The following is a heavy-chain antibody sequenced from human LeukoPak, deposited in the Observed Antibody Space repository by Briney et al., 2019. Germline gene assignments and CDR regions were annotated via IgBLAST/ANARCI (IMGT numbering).Heavy chain of an antibody. CDR1: GYIFTNYY. J-gene: IGHJ6*02. CDR2: ISAYNGNT. V-gene: IGHV1-18*04. D-gene: IGHD6-13*01. Sequence: ASVKVSCKASGYIFTNYYMHWVRQAPGQGLEWMGWISAYNGNTNYAQKLQGRVTMTTDTSTSTAYMELRSLRSDDTAVYYCASTIAAAPYYGMDVWGQGTTVTVSS. CDR3: ASTIAAAPYYGMDV.